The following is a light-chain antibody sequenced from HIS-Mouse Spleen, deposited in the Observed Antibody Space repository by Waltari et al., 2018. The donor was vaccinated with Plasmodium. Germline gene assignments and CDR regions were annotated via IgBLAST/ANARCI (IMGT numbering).Light chain of an antibody. Sequence: EIVMTQSPAPLSVSPGERATLSCRASQSVSSNLAVYQQKPGQAPRLLIYGASTRATGIPARFSGSGSGTEFTLTISSLQSEDFAVYYCQQYNNPRTTFGQGTKLEIK. CDR3: QQYNNPRTT. CDR1: QSVSSN. V-gene: IGKV3-15*01. CDR2: GAS. J-gene: IGKJ2*01.